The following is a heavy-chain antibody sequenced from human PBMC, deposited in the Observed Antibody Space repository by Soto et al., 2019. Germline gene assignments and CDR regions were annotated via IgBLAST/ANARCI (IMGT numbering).Heavy chain of an antibody. CDR3: SRGVILTGHVWVDA. J-gene: IGHJ5*02. Sequence: QVQLQESGPGLVKPSQTLSLTCTVSGGSIRSGAYFWTWIRQLPGRGLEWVGYSSYSGSTYYDPSLKIRATISVDTSKNQFSLDLSSVTAADTAVYYSSRGVILTGHVWVDAWGQGTLVTVSS. D-gene: IGHD3-9*01. CDR1: GGSIRSGAYF. CDR2: SSYSGST. V-gene: IGHV4-31*03.